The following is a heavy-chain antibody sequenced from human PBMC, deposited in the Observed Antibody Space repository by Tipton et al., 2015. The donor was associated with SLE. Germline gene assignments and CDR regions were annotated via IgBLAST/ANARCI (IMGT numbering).Heavy chain of an antibody. J-gene: IGHJ2*01. Sequence: TLSLTCTVSGGSISSYYWCWIRQPPGGGLEWIGRIYNNENTNYNPSPKSRVTMSVDTSKNHFSLKLISVTAADTAVYYCAREFLNPVTTVHYYFDLWGRGTLVTVSS. D-gene: IGHD4-11*01. V-gene: IGHV4-4*07. CDR2: IYNNENT. CDR1: GGSISSYY. CDR3: AREFLNPVTTVHYYFDL.